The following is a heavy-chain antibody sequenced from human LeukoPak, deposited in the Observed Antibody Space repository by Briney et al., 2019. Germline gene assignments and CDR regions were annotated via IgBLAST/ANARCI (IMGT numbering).Heavy chain of an antibody. CDR3: ARHQSGISGYYSIDY. CDR1: GGSISGYY. J-gene: IGHJ4*02. Sequence: PSETLSLTCTVSGGSISGYYWSWVRQPPGKGLEWIGYIYYSGSTNYNPSLKSRVTISVDTSKNQFALKLSSVTAADTAVYYCARHQSGISGYYSIDYWGQGTLATVSS. D-gene: IGHD3-22*01. CDR2: IYYSGST. V-gene: IGHV4-59*08.